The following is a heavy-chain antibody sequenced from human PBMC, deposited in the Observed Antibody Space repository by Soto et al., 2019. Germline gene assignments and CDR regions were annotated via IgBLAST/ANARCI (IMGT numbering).Heavy chain of an antibody. Sequence: SETLSLTCTVSGDSINTYTWTWIRQPPGKGLEWIGYIFSSGSTNYNPSLQSRLTMSVDTSKNLFSLKLNSVTAADTAVYYCASLPNDYSNREGYYYYGMDVWGQGTTVAVSS. CDR1: GDSINTYT. J-gene: IGHJ6*02. V-gene: IGHV4-59*08. D-gene: IGHD4-4*01. CDR3: ASLPNDYSNREGYYYYGMDV. CDR2: IFSSGST.